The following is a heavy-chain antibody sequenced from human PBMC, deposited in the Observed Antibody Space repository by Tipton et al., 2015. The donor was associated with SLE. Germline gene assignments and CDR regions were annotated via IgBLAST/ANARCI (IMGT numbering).Heavy chain of an antibody. CDR3: AKDLLTGQRPYYYCGMDV. Sequence: GSLRLSCAASGFTFSSYAMSWVRQAPGTGLEWVSVISGSGGNTYYADSVKGRFSISRDNSKNTLYLQMNSLRAEDTAVYYCAKDLLTGQRPYYYCGMDVWGQGTTVTVSS. D-gene: IGHD3-9*01. CDR2: ISGSGGNT. V-gene: IGHV3-23*01. CDR1: GFTFSSYA. J-gene: IGHJ6*02.